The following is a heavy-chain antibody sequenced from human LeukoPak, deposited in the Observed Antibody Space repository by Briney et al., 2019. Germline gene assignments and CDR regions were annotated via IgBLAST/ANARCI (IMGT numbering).Heavy chain of an antibody. D-gene: IGHD2-2*01. CDR3: ARGLYCSSTSCYPTYYYYGMDV. Sequence: GGSLRLSCAASGFTFSSYWMHWVRKAPGKGLVWVSRINSDGSSTSYADSVKGRFTISRDNAKNTLYLQMNSLRAEDTAVYYCARGLYCSSTSCYPTYYYYGMDVWGQGTTVTVSS. V-gene: IGHV3-74*01. CDR1: GFTFSSYW. CDR2: INSDGSST. J-gene: IGHJ6*02.